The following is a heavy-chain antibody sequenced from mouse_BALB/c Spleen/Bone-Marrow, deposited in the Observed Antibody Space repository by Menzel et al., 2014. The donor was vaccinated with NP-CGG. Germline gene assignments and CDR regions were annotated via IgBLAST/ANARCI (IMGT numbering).Heavy chain of an antibody. CDR1: GFTFTDYY. J-gene: IGHJ3*01. D-gene: IGHD2-3*01. CDR3: ARGEGLLRFAY. V-gene: IGHV7-3*02. Sequence: EVKLEESGGGLVQPGGSLRLSCATSGFTFTDYYMSWVRQPPGKALEWLGFIRNKANGYTTEYSASVKGLFSISRDNSLSILYLQMDTLRADDSATYYCARGEGLLRFAYCGHGTPVTVSA. CDR2: IRNKANGYTT.